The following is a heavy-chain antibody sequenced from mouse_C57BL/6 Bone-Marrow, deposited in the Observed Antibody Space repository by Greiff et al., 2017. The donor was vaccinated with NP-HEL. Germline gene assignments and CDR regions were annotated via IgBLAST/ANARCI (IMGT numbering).Heavy chain of an antibody. Sequence: QVQLQQPGAELVRPGSSVKLSCKASGYTFTSYWMHWVKQRPIQGLEWIGNIDPSDSETHYNQKFKDKATLTVDKSSSTAYMQLSSLTSEDSAVYYCARDWDGRVWYCDVWGTGTTVTVSS. D-gene: IGHD4-1*01. V-gene: IGHV1-52*01. J-gene: IGHJ1*03. CDR1: GYTFTSYW. CDR3: ARDWDGRVWYCDV. CDR2: IDPSDSET.